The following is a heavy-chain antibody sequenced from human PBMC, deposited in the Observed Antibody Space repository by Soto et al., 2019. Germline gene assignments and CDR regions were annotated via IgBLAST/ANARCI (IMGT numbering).Heavy chain of an antibody. D-gene: IGHD4-17*01. J-gene: IGHJ4*02. V-gene: IGHV4-38-2*01. CDR1: CDSIISIYH. CDR2: IYHTGTT. CDR3: VDCDYGDYPRY. Sequence: PSETLSLTCAVSCDSIISIYHWAWIRPPPGRGLEGIASIYHTGTTYYTPSLRSRVTISVDTSKNQFSLKLSSVTAADTALYYCVDCDYGDYPRYWGQGPLVTVSS.